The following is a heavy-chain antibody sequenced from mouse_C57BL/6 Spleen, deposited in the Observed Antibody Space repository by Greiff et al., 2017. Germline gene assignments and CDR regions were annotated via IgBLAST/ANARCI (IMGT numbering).Heavy chain of an antibody. J-gene: IGHJ2*01. D-gene: IGHD4-1*01. CDR3: ARERGTGRDFDY. CDR1: GFTFSSYA. Sequence: EVKLVESGGGLVKPGGSLKLSCAASGFTFSSYAMSWVRQTPDKRLEWVATISDGGSYTYYPDNVKGRFTISRDNAKNNLYLQMSHLKSEDTAMYYCARERGTGRDFDYWGQGTTLTVSS. V-gene: IGHV5-4*01. CDR2: ISDGGSYT.